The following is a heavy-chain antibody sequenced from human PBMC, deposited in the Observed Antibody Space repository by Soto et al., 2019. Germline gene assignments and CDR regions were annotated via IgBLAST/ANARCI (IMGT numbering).Heavy chain of an antibody. V-gene: IGHV5-51*01. CDR3: ARRVGTWPFHFDY. CDR1: GYRFTNYW. J-gene: IGHJ4*02. Sequence: GESLKISCEGSGYRFTNYWIGWVRQMPGKGLEWMGIIYPGDSGTRYSPSFEGRVTISVDTSINTAYVQWSSLQASDTAIYYCARRVGTWPFHFDYWGQGTLVTVSS. CDR2: IYPGDSGT.